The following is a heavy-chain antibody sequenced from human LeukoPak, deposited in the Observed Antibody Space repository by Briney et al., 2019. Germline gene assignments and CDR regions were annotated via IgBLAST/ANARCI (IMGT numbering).Heavy chain of an antibody. CDR2: TYYRSKWYN. D-gene: IGHD3-22*01. CDR3: AREYYDNSGYYSSYFDY. Sequence: SQTLSLTCAISGDSVSSNSAAWNWIRQSPSRGLEWLGRTYYRSKWYNDYAVSVKSRITINPDTSKNQFSLQLNSVTPEDTAVYYCAREYYDNSGYYSSYFDYWGQGTPVTVSS. J-gene: IGHJ4*02. V-gene: IGHV6-1*01. CDR1: GDSVSSNSAA.